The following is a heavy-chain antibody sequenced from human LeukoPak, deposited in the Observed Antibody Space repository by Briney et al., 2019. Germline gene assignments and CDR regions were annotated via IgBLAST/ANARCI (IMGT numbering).Heavy chain of an antibody. CDR2: IYYSGST. Sequence: SETLSLTCTVSGGSISSYYWSWIRQPPGKGLGWIGYIYYSGSTNYNPSLKGRVTISVDTSKNQFSLKLSSVTAADTAVYYCARRTTGPNYYYYYMDVWGKGTTVTVSS. CDR3: ARRTTGPNYYYYYMDV. J-gene: IGHJ6*03. D-gene: IGHD1-14*01. CDR1: GGSISSYY. V-gene: IGHV4-59*01.